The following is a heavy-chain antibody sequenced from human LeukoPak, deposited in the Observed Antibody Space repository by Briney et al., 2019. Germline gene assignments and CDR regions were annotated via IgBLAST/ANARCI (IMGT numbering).Heavy chain of an antibody. D-gene: IGHD5-18*01. CDR3: VRDSDTFGFDH. CDR1: GFSVSINF. Sequence: GGSLRLSCATSGFSVSINFMSWVRQAPGKGLEWVSVIYSIGSTYYTDSVKGRFTISRDNSKSTVYLQMDSLRAEDTAVYYCVRDSDTFGFDHWGQGTLVTVSS. CDR2: IYSIGST. V-gene: IGHV3-53*01. J-gene: IGHJ4*02.